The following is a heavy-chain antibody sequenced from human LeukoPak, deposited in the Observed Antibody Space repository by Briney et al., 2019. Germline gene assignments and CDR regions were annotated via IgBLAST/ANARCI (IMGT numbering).Heavy chain of an antibody. CDR2: IYYSGST. CDR1: GGSISSYY. CDR3: ARQTVTTGNDY. V-gene: IGHV4-59*01. Sequence: PSETLSLTCTVSGGSISSYYWSWIRQPPGKGLEWIGYIYYSGSTNYHPSLKSRVTISVDTSKNQFSLKLSSVTAADTAVYYCARQTVTTGNDYWGQGTLVTVSS. D-gene: IGHD4-17*01. J-gene: IGHJ4*02.